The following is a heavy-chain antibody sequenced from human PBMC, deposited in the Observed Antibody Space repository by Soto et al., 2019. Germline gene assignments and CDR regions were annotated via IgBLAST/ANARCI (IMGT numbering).Heavy chain of an antibody. J-gene: IGHJ6*02. Sequence: GASVKVSCKASGYTFTSYGISWVRQAPGQGLEWMGWISAYNGNTNYAQKLQGRVTMTTDTSTSTAYMELRSLRSDDTAVYYCASADCGGDCYPDYYYYGMEVWGQGTTVTVSS. D-gene: IGHD2-21*02. V-gene: IGHV1-18*01. CDR3: ASADCGGDCYPDYYYYGMEV. CDR1: GYTFTSYG. CDR2: ISAYNGNT.